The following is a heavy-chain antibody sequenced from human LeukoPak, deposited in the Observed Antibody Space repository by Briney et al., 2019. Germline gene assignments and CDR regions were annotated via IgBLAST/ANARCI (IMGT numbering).Heavy chain of an antibody. CDR3: ASDYYGSGSYYNALSP. J-gene: IGHJ5*02. CDR2: ISYDGSNK. D-gene: IGHD3-10*01. V-gene: IGHV3-30-3*01. Sequence: GGPLRLSCAASGFTFSTYAMHWVRQAPGKGLEWVAVISYDGSNKYYADSVKGRFSISRDNSKNTLYLQMNSLRAEDTAVYYCASDYYGSGSYYNALSPWGQGTLVTVSS. CDR1: GFTFSTYA.